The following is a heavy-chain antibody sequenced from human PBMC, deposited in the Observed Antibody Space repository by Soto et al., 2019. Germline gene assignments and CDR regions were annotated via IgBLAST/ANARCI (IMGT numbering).Heavy chain of an antibody. D-gene: IGHD3-10*01. CDR3: ARDRYYGSGTYYNFYSGMDA. V-gene: IGHV4-30-4*08. Sequence: SETLSLTCTVSGGSVSSGSYYWSWIRQPPGKALEWIGNIFHSGSTYYTPSLQSRVTISLGTSKNHFSLKLSSVTPADTAVYYCARDRYYGSGTYYNFYSGMDAWGQGTTVTVSS. CDR1: GGSVSSGSYY. J-gene: IGHJ6*02. CDR2: IFHSGST.